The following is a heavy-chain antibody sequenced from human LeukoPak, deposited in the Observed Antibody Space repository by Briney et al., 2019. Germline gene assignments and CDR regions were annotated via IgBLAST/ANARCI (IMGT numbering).Heavy chain of an antibody. CDR3: ARPDIPIAVAGTLQPH. J-gene: IGHJ4*02. D-gene: IGHD6-19*01. CDR1: GFTFSSYA. V-gene: IGHV3-30*04. CDR2: ISYDGSNK. Sequence: GGSLRLSCAASGFTFSSYAMHWVRQAPGKGLEWVAVISYDGSNKYYADFVKGRFTISRDNSKNTLYLQMNSLRAEDTAVYYCARPDIPIAVAGTLQPHWGQGTLVTVSS.